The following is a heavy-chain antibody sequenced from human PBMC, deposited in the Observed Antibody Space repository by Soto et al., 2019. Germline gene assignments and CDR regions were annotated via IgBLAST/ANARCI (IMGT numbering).Heavy chain of an antibody. V-gene: IGHV3-13*01. CDR1: GFMFSSHD. Sequence: EAQLVESGGDLVQPGGFLRLSCAASGFMFSSHDMHWVRQGRGKGLEWVAAIGTAGDTYYLGSVKGRFTISRENDKKSLNLQISDIRVEDTAFYYCVRGGPESSGISAVDAFDIWGQGTVVTVSS. CDR2: IGTAGDT. CDR3: VRGGPESSGISAVDAFDI. D-gene: IGHD6-19*01. J-gene: IGHJ3*02.